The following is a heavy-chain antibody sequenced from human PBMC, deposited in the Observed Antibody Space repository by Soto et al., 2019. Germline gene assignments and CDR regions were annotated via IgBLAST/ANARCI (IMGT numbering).Heavy chain of an antibody. D-gene: IGHD3-22*01. CDR1: GGPFSGYY. CDR2: INHSGST. Sequence: PSETLSLTCAVNGGPFSGYYWSWIRQSPGKGLEWIGEINHSGSTDYNPSLKSRVTISVDTSKNQFSLKVNSVTAADTAVYYCARGGYRRRCYYDSSATSGYFQHWGQGTLVTVSS. CDR3: ARGGYRRRCYYDSSATSGYFQH. V-gene: IGHV4-34*01. J-gene: IGHJ1*01.